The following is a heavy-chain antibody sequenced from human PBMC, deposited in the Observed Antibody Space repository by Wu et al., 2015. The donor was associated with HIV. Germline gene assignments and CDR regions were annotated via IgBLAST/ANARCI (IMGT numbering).Heavy chain of an antibody. CDR1: GATFNIYA. CDR3: VRGKSCCGGRRNCNGADCFNWDFQY. CDR2: INPNSRGT. Sequence: QVHLLQSGAEVKKSGSSVRVSCKASGATFNIYALSWVRQAPGQGLEWLGRINPNSRGTDYAQGFQGKVILTSDTSISTAYMELSRLTFADTAVYFCVRGKSCCGGRRNCNGADCFNWDFQYWGQGTLVIVS. D-gene: IGHD2-21*01. J-gene: IGHJ1*01. V-gene: IGHV1-2*06.